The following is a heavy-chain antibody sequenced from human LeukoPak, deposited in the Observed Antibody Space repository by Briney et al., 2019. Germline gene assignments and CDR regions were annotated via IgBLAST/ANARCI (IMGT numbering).Heavy chain of an antibody. Sequence: GGSLRLSCAASGFTFSSYAMTWVRQAPGKGLEWVSAISGSGGSTYYADSVKGRFTISRDNSKNTLYLQMNSLRAEDTAIYYCAKGDWGYGSGRVLWAFDIWGQGTMVTVSS. CDR1: GFTFSSYA. CDR3: AKGDWGYGSGRVLWAFDI. V-gene: IGHV3-23*01. D-gene: IGHD3-10*01. J-gene: IGHJ3*02. CDR2: ISGSGGST.